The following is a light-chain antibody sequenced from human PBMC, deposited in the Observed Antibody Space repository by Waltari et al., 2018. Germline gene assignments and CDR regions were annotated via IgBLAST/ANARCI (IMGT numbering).Light chain of an antibody. CDR1: RDVGLHHL. V-gene: IGLV2-23*01. Sequence: SALTQPASVSGSHGPPIPTPCTRDVGLHHLVSWYQQRPATAPNLKIYGATKRPSGVSDLFSGSKSVTTASLTISGLQAEDEADYYCCTFTSSGTWVFGGGTKLTVL. CDR3: CTFTSSGTWV. CDR2: GAT. J-gene: IGLJ2*01.